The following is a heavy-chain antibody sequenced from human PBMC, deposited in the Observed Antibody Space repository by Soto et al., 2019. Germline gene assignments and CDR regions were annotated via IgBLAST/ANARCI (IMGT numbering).Heavy chain of an antibody. CDR2: IYYSGST. D-gene: IGHD3-10*01. CDR1: GGSISSGGYY. J-gene: IGHJ6*02. V-gene: IGHV4-31*03. CDR3: ARDGPNGSGSPYYYYGTDV. Sequence: SETLSLTCTVSGGSISSGGYYWSWIRQHPGKGLEWIGYIYYSGSTYYNPSLKSRVTISVDTSKNQFSLKLSSVTAADTAVYYCARDGPNGSGSPYYYYGTDVWGQGTTVTVSS.